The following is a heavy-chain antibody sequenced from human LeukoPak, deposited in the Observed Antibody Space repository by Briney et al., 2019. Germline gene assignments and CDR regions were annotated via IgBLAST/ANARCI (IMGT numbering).Heavy chain of an antibody. CDR2: ISDSGGKT. CDR1: GFTFSSHA. V-gene: IGHV3-23*01. D-gene: IGHD3-10*01. Sequence: GGSLRLSCAAPGFTFSSHAMSWVRQAPGKGLEWVSAISDSGGKTYYADSVKGRFTISRDNSKNTLYLQLNSLRAEDTAVYYCAKARMVYDYWGQGTLVTVSS. J-gene: IGHJ4*02. CDR3: AKARMVYDY.